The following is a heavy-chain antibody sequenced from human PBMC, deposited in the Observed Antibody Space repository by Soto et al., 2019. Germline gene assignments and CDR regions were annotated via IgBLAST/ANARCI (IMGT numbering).Heavy chain of an antibody. CDR1: GFTFSRHP. D-gene: IGHD3-22*01. V-gene: IGHV3-30-3*01. Sequence: QVQLVESGGGVVQPGRSLRLSCAASGFTFSRHPMHWVRQAPGKGPEWVTVTSYDGSNKYYADSVKGRFTISRDNSKNTLYLQMNSLRAEDTDVYYCARPYYYESSGYSSGALDIWGQGTMVTVSS. CDR2: TSYDGSNK. J-gene: IGHJ3*02. CDR3: ARPYYYESSGYSSGALDI.